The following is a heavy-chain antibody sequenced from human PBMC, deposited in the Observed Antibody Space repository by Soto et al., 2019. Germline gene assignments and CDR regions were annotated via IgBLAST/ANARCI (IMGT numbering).Heavy chain of an antibody. V-gene: IGHV3-73*01. J-gene: IGHJ4*02. D-gene: IGHD6-19*01. CDR2: IRSKANSYAT. CDR1: GFTFSGSA. Sequence: GGSLRLSCAASGFTFSGSAMHWVRQASGKGLEWVGRIRSKANSYATAYAASVKGRFTISRDDSKNTAYLQMNSLKTEDTTVYYCTRQESSGWYEIDYWGRGTLVTVSS. CDR3: TRQESSGWYEIDY.